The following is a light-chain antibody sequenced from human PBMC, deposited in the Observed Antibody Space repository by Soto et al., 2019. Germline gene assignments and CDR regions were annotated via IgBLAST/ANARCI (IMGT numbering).Light chain of an antibody. J-gene: IGKJ1*01. CDR2: DAS. CDR3: QQSYSTPPWT. CDR1: QSISSW. Sequence: DIQMTQSPSTLSVAVGDRVTITCRASQSISSWLAWYQQKPGKAPKLLIYDASSLESGVPSRFSGSGSGTEFTLTISSLQPDDSATYYCQQSYSTPPWTFGQGTKVDI. V-gene: IGKV1-5*01.